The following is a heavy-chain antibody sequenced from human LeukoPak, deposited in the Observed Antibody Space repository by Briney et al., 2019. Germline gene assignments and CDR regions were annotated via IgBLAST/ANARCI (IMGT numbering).Heavy chain of an antibody. CDR3: ARGMHSYGLAY. J-gene: IGHJ4*02. CDR1: GGSFSGYY. CDR2: INHSGST. V-gene: IGHV4-34*01. Sequence: SETLSLTCAVYGGSFSGYYWSWIRQPPGKGLEWIGEINHSGSTNYNPSLKSRDTISVDTSKNQFSLKLSSVTAADTAVYYCARGMHSYGLAYWGQGTLVTVSS. D-gene: IGHD5-18*01.